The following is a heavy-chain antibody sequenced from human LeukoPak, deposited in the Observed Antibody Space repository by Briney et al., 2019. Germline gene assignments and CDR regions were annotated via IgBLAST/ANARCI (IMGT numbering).Heavy chain of an antibody. CDR3: ARDTSGGPYFDY. J-gene: IGHJ4*02. V-gene: IGHV1-18*01. CDR2: ISAYNRDT. D-gene: IGHD4-23*01. Sequence: ASVKVSCKASGYTFTSYGISWLRQAPGQGLEWVGWISAYNRDTNYAQKVQGRVTLTTDTSTTTAYMELRSLRSDDTAVYYCARDTSGGPYFDYWGQGTLVTVAS. CDR1: GYTFTSYG.